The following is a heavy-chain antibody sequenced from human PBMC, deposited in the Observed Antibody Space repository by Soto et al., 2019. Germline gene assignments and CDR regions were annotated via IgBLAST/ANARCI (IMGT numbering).Heavy chain of an antibody. J-gene: IGHJ4*01. CDR2: ISGSGGST. CDR1: GFTVSIYS. CDR3: AKDPGSSSWTHFDY. V-gene: IGHV3-23*01. D-gene: IGHD6-13*01. Sequence: GGSLILSCAASGFTVSIYSMSWVRQAPGKGLEWVSGISGSGGSTYYADSVKGRFTISRDNSKNTHYLQMNSLRAEDTAVYYCAKDPGSSSWTHFDYWGHGTLVTVSS.